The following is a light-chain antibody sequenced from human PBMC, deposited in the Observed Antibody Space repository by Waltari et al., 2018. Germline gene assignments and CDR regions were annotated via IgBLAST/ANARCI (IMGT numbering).Light chain of an antibody. CDR2: GAS. J-gene: IGKJ1*01. CDR3: QQSYSTVRT. V-gene: IGKV1-39*01. CDR1: QSIYNY. Sequence: DIQMTQSPSSLSASVGDRVPITCRASQSIYNYLNWYQQERGKAPKLLIYGASSLQSEVPSRFSGSGSGTDFTLTISSLQPGDVATYYCQQSYSTVRTFGQGTKVDI.